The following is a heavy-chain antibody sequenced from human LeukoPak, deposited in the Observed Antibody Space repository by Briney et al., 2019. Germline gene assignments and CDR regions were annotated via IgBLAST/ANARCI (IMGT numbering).Heavy chain of an antibody. CDR3: ARADYSSSPNY. V-gene: IGHV4-59*01. J-gene: IGHJ4*02. D-gene: IGHD6-13*01. CDR2: IYYSGST. CDR1: GGSISSYY. Sequence: SETLSLTCTVSGGSISSYYWSWIRQPPGKGLEWIGYIYYSGSTNYNPSLKSRVTISVDTSKNQFSLKLSSVTAADTAVYYCARADYSSSPNYWGQGTLVTVSS.